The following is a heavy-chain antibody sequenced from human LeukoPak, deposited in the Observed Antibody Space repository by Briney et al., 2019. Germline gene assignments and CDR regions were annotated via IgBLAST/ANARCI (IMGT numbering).Heavy chain of an antibody. CDR2: INPNSGDT. CDR3: ARAIAAVTGKGVLDY. V-gene: IGHV1-2*06. D-gene: IGHD6-19*01. Sequence: ASVKVSCKASGYTFTGYYMHWVRQAPGQGLEWIGRINPNSGDTNFAQKFQGRVTMTRDTSITTAYMELSRLRSDDTAVYYCARAIAAVTGKGVLDYWGQGTLVTVP. CDR1: GYTFTGYY. J-gene: IGHJ4*02.